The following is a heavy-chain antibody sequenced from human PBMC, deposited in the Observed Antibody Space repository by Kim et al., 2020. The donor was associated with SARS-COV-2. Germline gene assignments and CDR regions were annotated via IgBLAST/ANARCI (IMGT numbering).Heavy chain of an antibody. J-gene: IGHJ5*02. CDR3: ARDRGYSGYGGSFDP. Sequence: SETLSLTCTVSGGSISSGSYYWSWIRQPAGKGLEWIGRIYTSGSTNYNPSLKSRVTISVDTSKNQFSLKLSSVTAADTAVYYCARDRGYSGYGGSFDPWGQGTLVTVSS. V-gene: IGHV4-61*02. D-gene: IGHD5-12*01. CDR1: GGSISSGSYY. CDR2: IYTSGST.